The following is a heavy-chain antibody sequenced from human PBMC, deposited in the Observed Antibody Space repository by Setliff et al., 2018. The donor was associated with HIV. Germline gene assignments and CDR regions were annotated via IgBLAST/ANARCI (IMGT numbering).Heavy chain of an antibody. Sequence: PSETLSLTCSVSGGPISRYSWSWIRQPPGKGLEWIGHIYNSGTIDYNSSLKSRVTIFVDSSKNQFSLKLSSVTAADTAVYYCARAPTGELDFWGQGTLVTVSS. D-gene: IGHD7-27*01. V-gene: IGHV4-4*08. J-gene: IGHJ4*02. CDR2: IYNSGTI. CDR1: GGPISRYS. CDR3: ARAPTGELDF.